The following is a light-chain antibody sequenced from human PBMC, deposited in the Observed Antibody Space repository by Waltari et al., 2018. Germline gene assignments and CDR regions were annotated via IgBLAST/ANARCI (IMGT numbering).Light chain of an antibody. CDR2: DVS. Sequence: QSALTQPTSVSGSPGQSITISCTGTSRDVGFYNYVSWYQQYPGKVPQLLIYDVSDRPSGVCSRFSGPKSGHTASRTIPGLQADDEADYYCNSYTGSSSLVFGGGTKLTVL. CDR3: NSYTGSSSLV. J-gene: IGLJ3*02. V-gene: IGLV2-14*01. CDR1: SRDVGFYNY.